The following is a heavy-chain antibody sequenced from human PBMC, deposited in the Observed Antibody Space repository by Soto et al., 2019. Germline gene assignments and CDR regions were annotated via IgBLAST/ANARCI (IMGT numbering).Heavy chain of an antibody. Sequence: QVQLQESGPGLVKPSQTLSLTCTVSSGSISSGGYYWSWIRQHPGKVLEWIGYMYNSVSTYYNPSLKSRVTISVDKSKNQSSLKLSSVTAADTAVYYCSRDPQYWGQGTLVTVSS. CDR1: SGSISSGGYY. J-gene: IGHJ4*02. CDR3: SRDPQY. CDR2: MYNSVST. V-gene: IGHV4-31*03.